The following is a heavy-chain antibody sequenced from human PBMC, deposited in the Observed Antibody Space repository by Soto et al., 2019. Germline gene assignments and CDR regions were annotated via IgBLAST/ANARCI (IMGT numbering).Heavy chain of an antibody. Sequence: GGSLRLSCAASGFTFSSYAMIWVRQAPGKGLEWVSAISGSGAYTYYANSVKGRFTISRDNSKNTLYLQLNSLRAEDTAVYYCAKYGCSSTACQCDYWGQGTRVTVS. CDR2: ISGSGAYT. J-gene: IGHJ4*02. D-gene: IGHD2-2*01. CDR1: GFTFSSYA. V-gene: IGHV3-23*01. CDR3: AKYGCSSTACQCDY.